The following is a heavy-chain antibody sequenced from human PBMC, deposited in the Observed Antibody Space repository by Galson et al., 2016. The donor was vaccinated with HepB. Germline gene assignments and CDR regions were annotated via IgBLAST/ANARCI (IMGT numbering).Heavy chain of an antibody. CDR2: IIPMFGTT. V-gene: IGHV1-69*13. D-gene: IGHD4-17*01. J-gene: IGHJ1*01. Sequence: SVKVSCKASGGTFSSYVISWVRQAPGQGLEWMGGIIPMFGTTNYAQKFQGRVALTADESTTTAYMELRNLRSDDTAIYYCARDQDDYGDYWLTEYFQYWGQGTLVTVSS. CDR3: ARDQDDYGDYWLTEYFQY. CDR1: GGTFSSYV.